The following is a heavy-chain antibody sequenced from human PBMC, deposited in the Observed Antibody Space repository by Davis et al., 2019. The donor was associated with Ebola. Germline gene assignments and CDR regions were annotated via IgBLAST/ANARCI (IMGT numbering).Heavy chain of an antibody. CDR1: GGSITSYY. V-gene: IGHV4-4*07. Sequence: SETLSLTCIVSGGSITSYYWSWIRQPAGKGLEWIGRIYGGGSTTYNPSLESRVTMSVDRSKNQFSLKMTSVTAADPAVYFCARGQESSYTVKWARFDSWGQGTLVTVSS. CDR3: ARGQESSYTVKWARFDS. CDR2: IYGGGST. D-gene: IGHD1-26*01. J-gene: IGHJ4*02.